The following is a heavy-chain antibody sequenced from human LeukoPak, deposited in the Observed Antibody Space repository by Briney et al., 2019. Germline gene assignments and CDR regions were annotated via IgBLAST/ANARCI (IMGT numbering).Heavy chain of an antibody. Sequence: SETLSLTCTVSGGSISSYYWGWIRQPPGKGLEWIGYIYTSGSTNYNPSLKSRVTISVDTSKNQFSLKLSSVTAADTAVYYCARDAFGGSYVFDCWGQGTLVTVSS. CDR2: IYTSGST. J-gene: IGHJ4*02. CDR3: ARDAFGGSYVFDC. D-gene: IGHD1-26*01. V-gene: IGHV4-4*09. CDR1: GGSISSYY.